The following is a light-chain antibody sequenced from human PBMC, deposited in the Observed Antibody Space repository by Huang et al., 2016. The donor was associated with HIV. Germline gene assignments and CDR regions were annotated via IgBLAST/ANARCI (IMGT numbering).Light chain of an antibody. CDR2: ASS. J-gene: IGKJ3*01. V-gene: IGKV3-15*01. Sequence: ETVMTQSPVSLSVSPGDRAALSCRSRQIVSSHLAWYQQTPGQAPRLLIYASSPSAIGVPASFSGSGAGTEFTLTISTLQSEDSAVYYCQQYNDFRSTFGPGTRVEIK. CDR1: QIVSSH. CDR3: QQYNDFRST.